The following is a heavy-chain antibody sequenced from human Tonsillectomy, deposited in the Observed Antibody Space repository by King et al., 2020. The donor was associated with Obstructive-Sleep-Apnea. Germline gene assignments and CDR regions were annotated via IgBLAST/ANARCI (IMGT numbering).Heavy chain of an antibody. D-gene: IGHD3-3*01. V-gene: IGHV3-15*01. CDR3: TTDVQIFGVVITYYFDY. J-gene: IGHJ4*02. Sequence: VQLVESGGGLVKPGGSLRLSCAASGFTFSNAWMSWVRQAPGKGLEGVGRIKSKTDGGTTHYAAPVKGRVTISRDDSKNTLYLQMNSLKTEDTAVYYCTTDVQIFGVVITYYFDYWGQGTLVTVSS. CDR1: GFTFSNAW. CDR2: IKSKTDGGTT.